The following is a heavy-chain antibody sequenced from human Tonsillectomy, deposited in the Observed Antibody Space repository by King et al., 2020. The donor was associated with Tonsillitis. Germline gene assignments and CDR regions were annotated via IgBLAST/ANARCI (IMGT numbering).Heavy chain of an antibody. J-gene: IGHJ4*02. CDR1: GYSFTKYW. V-gene: IGHV5-51*01. Sequence: QLVQSGADLKKPGESLKISCKGSGYSFTKYWIGWGLQMPGKSLEWMGNIYPGDSDTTYSPSFQGQVTISADKSISTAFLQWSSLKASDTAIYYCARQGGYGGAVYFDFWGQGTLVTVSS. CDR2: IYPGDSDT. D-gene: IGHD4-23*01. CDR3: ARQGGYGGAVYFDF.